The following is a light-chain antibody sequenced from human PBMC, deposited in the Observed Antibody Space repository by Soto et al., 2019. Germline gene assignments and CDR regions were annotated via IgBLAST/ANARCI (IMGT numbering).Light chain of an antibody. CDR2: AAS. J-gene: IGKJ1*01. CDR1: HSISSW. CDR3: QQYNSYWT. V-gene: IGKV1-5*01. Sequence: DIQMTQSPSTLSASVRDRVTITCRASHSISSWLAWYQQKPGKAPNLLIYAASTLESGVPSRFSGSASGTEFTRTISSLQPDDFATYYCQQYNSYWTFGQGTKVEIK.